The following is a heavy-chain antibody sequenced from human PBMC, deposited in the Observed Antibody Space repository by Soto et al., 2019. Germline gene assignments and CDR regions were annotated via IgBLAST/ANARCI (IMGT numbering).Heavy chain of an antibody. CDR2: MNPNSGNT. Sequence: PSVKVSCKASGYTFTSYDINWVRQATGQGLEWMGWMNPNSGNTGYAQKFQGRVTMTRNTSISTAYMELSSLRSEDTAVYYCARGRAAAQTDNWFDPWGQGTLVTVSS. D-gene: IGHD6-13*01. CDR1: GYTFTSYD. V-gene: IGHV1-8*01. CDR3: ARGRAAAQTDNWFDP. J-gene: IGHJ5*02.